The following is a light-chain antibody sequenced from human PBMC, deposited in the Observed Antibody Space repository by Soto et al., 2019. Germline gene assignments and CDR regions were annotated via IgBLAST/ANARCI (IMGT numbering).Light chain of an antibody. CDR3: LQSYSTPPWT. V-gene: IGKV1-17*03. CDR1: QGISTY. Sequence: DIQMTQSPSAMSASVGDRVTITCRASQGISTYLAWFQQKPGKVPKRLIYAASSLQSGVPSRFSGSGSGTEFTLTISSLQPEDFATYYCLQSYSTPPWTFGQGTKVEIK. J-gene: IGKJ1*01. CDR2: AAS.